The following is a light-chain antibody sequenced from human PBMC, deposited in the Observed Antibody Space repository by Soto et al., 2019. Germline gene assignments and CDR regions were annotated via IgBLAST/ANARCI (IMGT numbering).Light chain of an antibody. V-gene: IGKV3-15*01. CDR2: GAS. Sequence: EIVMTQSPATLSVSPGEKATLSCRDSQSVSSNLAWYQQKPGQAPRLLIYGASTRATGIPARFSGSGSGTEFTLTISSLQSEDFAVYYCQQYNNWLRRLTFGGGTKVDIK. CDR1: QSVSSN. CDR3: QQYNNWLRRLT. J-gene: IGKJ4*01.